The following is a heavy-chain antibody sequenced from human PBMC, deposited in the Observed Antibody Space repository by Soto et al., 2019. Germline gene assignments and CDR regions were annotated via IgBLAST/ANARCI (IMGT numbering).Heavy chain of an antibody. CDR1: VFTFGDYA. D-gene: IGHD1-26*01. CDR2: IRSKAYGGTT. Sequence: SLRLSCTSSVFTFGDYAMSWVRQAPGKGLEWVGFIRSKAYGGTTEYAASVKGRFTISRDDSKSIAYLQMNSLKTEDTAVYYCTTEWENWGNYYYGMDVLGQGTTVIVCS. V-gene: IGHV3-49*04. J-gene: IGHJ6*02. CDR3: TTEWENWGNYYYGMDV.